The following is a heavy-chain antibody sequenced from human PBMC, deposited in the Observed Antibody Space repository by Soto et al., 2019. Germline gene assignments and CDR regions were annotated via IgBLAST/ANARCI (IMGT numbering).Heavy chain of an antibody. V-gene: IGHV4-39*02. J-gene: IGHJ6*02. D-gene: IGHD2-15*01. CDR3: AREWDIVVVGVAPGQYYGMDV. CDR2: IYYSGST. CDR1: GGSISSSSYY. Sequence: PSETLSLTCTVSGGSISSSSYYWGWIRQPPGKGLEWIGSIYYSGSTYYNPSLKSRVTISVDTSKNQFSLKLSSVTAADTAVYYCAREWDIVVVGVAPGQYYGMDVWGQGTTVT.